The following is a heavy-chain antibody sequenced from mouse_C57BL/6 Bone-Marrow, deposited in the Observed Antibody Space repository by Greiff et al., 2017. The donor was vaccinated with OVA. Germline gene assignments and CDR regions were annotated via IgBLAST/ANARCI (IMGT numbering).Heavy chain of an antibody. CDR3: ARRGIYYDYGDYFDY. V-gene: IGHV1-54*01. CDR1: GYAFTNYL. J-gene: IGHJ2*01. CDR2: INPGSGGT. D-gene: IGHD2-4*01. Sequence: QVQLQQSGAELVRPGTSVKVSCKASGYAFTNYLIEWVKQRPGQGLEWIGVINPGSGGTNYNEKFQGKATLTADKSSSTAYMQLSSLTSEDSAVYFCARRGIYYDYGDYFDYWGQGTTLTVSS.